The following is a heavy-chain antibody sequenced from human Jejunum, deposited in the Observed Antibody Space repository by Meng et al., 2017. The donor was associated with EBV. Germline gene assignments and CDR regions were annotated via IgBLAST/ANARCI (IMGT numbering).Heavy chain of an antibody. CDR2: LNGDGSTT. CDR3: ARGEATRARVIDY. CDR1: GFTFSSHW. V-gene: IGHV3-74*01. Sequence: EVQLVESXXGLVQXGGSLRLSCAASGFTFSSHWMHWVRQVPGKGLVWVSRLNGDGSTTAYADSVKGRFTISRDNAKNTLYLQMNSLRAEDTAVYYCARGEATRARVIDYWGQGPLVTVSS. J-gene: IGHJ4*02. D-gene: IGHD3-10*01.